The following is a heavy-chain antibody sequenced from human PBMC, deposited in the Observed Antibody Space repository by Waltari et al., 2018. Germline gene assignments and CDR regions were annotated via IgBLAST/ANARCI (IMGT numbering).Heavy chain of an antibody. CDR3: ARDRSVGDSRGFDY. CDR2: INHSGST. J-gene: IGHJ4*02. V-gene: IGHV4-34*01. D-gene: IGHD4-17*01. CDR1: GGSFSGYY. Sequence: QVQLQQWGAGLLKPSETLSLTCAVYGGSFSGYYWRWIRQPPGKGLEWIGEINHSGSTNYNPSLKSRVTISVDTSKNQFSLKLSSVTAADTAVYYCARDRSVGDSRGFDYWGQGTLVTVSS.